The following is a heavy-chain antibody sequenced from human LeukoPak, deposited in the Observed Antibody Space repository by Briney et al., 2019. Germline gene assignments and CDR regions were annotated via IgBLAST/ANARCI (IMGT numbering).Heavy chain of an antibody. Sequence: PAETLSLTCSVSGASISSSYWSWIRQPPGKGLEWIAYIHYNGNTNYNPSLKSRVTLSLDTSKNQLSLKLSSVTAADTAVYYCTRGSTGRFDAWGQGSLASVSS. CDR3: TRGSTGRFDA. CDR2: IHYNGNT. V-gene: IGHV4-59*01. D-gene: IGHD2-2*01. J-gene: IGHJ5*02. CDR1: GASISSSY.